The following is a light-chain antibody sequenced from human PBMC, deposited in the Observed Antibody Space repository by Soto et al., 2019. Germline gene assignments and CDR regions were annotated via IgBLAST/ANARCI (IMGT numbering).Light chain of an antibody. J-gene: IGKJ1*01. Sequence: VVLTQSPGTLSLSPGEIATLSCSSIQSLSSGYLAWYQQKPGQAPRILIYAASSRATGIPDRFSGSGSGTDFSLTINRLEPEDSAVYYCQQYDNWPPWTFGQGTKVDIK. CDR1: QSLSSGY. CDR3: QQYDNWPPWT. V-gene: IGKV3-20*01. CDR2: AAS.